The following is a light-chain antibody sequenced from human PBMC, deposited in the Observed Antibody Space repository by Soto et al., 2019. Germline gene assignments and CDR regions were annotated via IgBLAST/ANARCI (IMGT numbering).Light chain of an antibody. CDR2: GAS. Sequence: EIVLTQSPGTLSLSPGERVTLSCRASQSIGTNYLAWYQQKPGQGPRLLIYGASSRATGIPDRFSGSGSGTDFTLTISRLEPEDCAVYYCQQRLHWPITFGQGTRLEIK. J-gene: IGKJ5*01. V-gene: IGKV3D-20*02. CDR1: QSIGTNY. CDR3: QQRLHWPIT.